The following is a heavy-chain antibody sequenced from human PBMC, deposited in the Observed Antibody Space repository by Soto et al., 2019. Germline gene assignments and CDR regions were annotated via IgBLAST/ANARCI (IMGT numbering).Heavy chain of an antibody. J-gene: IGHJ5*02. CDR2: IDWDDDK. V-gene: IGHV2-70*12. CDR1: GFSLSTSGMC. CDR3: AHGISITGTTRRVDWFDP. Sequence: SGPTLVNPTQTLTLTCTFSGFSLSTSGMCVSCIRQPPGKALEWLALIDWDDDKYYSTSLKTRLTISKDTSKNQVVLTMTNMDPVDTATYYCAHGISITGTTRRVDWFDPWGQGTLVTVSS. D-gene: IGHD1-20*01.